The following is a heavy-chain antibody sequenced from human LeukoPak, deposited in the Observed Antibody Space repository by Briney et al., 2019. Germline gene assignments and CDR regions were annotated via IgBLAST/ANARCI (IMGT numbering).Heavy chain of an antibody. CDR1: GYTFTGYY. J-gene: IGHJ6*02. CDR3: ARGAGATRSFYYYGMDV. CDR2: INPNSGGT. V-gene: IGHV1-2*02. D-gene: IGHD1-26*01. Sequence: ASVKVSCKASGYTFTGYYMHWVRQAPGQGLEWMGWINPNSGGTNYAQKFQGRVTMTRDTSISTAYMELSRLRSDDTAVYYCARGAGATRSFYYYGMDVWGQGTTVTVPS.